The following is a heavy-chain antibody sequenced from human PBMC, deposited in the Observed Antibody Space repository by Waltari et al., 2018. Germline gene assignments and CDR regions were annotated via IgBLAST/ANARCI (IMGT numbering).Heavy chain of an antibody. CDR3: ALSRGYFDL. CDR1: GYTLTELS. Sequence: QVQLVQSGAEVKKPGASVKVSCKVSGYTLTELSMHWVRQAPGKGLEWMGGFDPEDGETIYAQKFQGRVTITEDTSTDTAYMELSSLRSEDTAVYYCALSRGYFDLWGRGTLVTVSS. J-gene: IGHJ2*01. V-gene: IGHV1-24*01. CDR2: FDPEDGET. D-gene: IGHD3-16*02.